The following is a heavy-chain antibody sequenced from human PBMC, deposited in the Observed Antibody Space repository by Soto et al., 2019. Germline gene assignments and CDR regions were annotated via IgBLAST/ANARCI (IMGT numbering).Heavy chain of an antibody. D-gene: IGHD6-19*01. CDR2: SIPIFGTA. Sequence: QVQLVQSGAEVKKPGSSVKVSCKASGGPLTTYPISWVRRAPGQGFKWMGGSIPIFGTANYAQKFQGRGTITADESTSTAYMELSSLRSEDTAVYYCARDGGIAVAGGDYWGQGTLVTVSS. V-gene: IGHV1-69*12. CDR3: ARDGGIAVAGGDY. CDR1: GGPLTTYP. J-gene: IGHJ4*02.